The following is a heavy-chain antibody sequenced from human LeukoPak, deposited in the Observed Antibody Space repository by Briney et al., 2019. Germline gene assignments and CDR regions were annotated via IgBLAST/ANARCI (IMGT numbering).Heavy chain of an antibody. J-gene: IGHJ4*02. CDR2: IYYSGAT. D-gene: IGHD3-10*01. V-gene: IGHV4-31*03. Sequence: SQTLSLTCTVSGGSVSSGDYYWSWIRQHPGKGLEWIGYIYYSGATSYNPSLTSRVTISVDTSKNQFSLKLTSVTAADTAVYYCAKVFEVRGARRPKDYWGQGTLVIVSS. CDR3: AKVFEVRGARRPKDY. CDR1: GGSVSSGDYY.